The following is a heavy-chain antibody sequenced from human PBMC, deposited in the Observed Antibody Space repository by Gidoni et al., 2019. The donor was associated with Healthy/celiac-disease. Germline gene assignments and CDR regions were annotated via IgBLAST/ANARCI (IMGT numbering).Heavy chain of an antibody. D-gene: IGHD3-10*01. CDR1: GYTFTGYY. Sequence: QVQLVQSGAEVKKPGASVKVSCKASGYTFTGYYMHWVRQAPGPGLEWMGWINPNGGGTNYAQKLQGRVTMTRDTSISTAYMELSRLRSDDTAVYYCARDQRVLWFGDPPYYYGMDVWGQGTTVTVSS. J-gene: IGHJ6*02. CDR3: ARDQRVLWFGDPPYYYGMDV. CDR2: INPNGGGT. V-gene: IGHV1-2*02.